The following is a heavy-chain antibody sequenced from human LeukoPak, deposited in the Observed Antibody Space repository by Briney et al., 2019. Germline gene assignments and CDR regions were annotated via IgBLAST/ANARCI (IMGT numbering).Heavy chain of an antibody. CDR1: GYSFTSYW. Sequence: RGESLKISCKGSGYSFTSYWIGWVRQMPGKGLEWMGIIYPGDSDTRYSPSFQGQVTISADKSISTAYLQWSSLKASDTAMYYCARHRGHYYDSMYRVFDYWGQGTLVTVSS. CDR2: IYPGDSDT. J-gene: IGHJ4*02. D-gene: IGHD3-22*01. CDR3: ARHRGHYYDSMYRVFDY. V-gene: IGHV5-51*01.